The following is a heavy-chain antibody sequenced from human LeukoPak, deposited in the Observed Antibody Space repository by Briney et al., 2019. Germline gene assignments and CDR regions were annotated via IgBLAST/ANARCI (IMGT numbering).Heavy chain of an antibody. Sequence: SETLSLTCTVSAGSISSCSYYWSRIRQPAGKGLEWIGRIYTSGSTNYNPSLKSRVTISVDTSKNQFSLKLSSVTAADTAVYYCARGYGTEQQLVKWGQGTLVTVSS. J-gene: IGHJ4*02. CDR2: IYTSGST. D-gene: IGHD6-13*01. CDR1: AGSISSCSYY. CDR3: ARGYGTEQQLVK. V-gene: IGHV4-61*02.